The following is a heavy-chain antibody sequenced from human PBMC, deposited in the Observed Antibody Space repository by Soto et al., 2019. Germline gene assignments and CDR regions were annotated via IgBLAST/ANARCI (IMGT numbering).Heavy chain of an antibody. J-gene: IGHJ4*02. D-gene: IGHD4-17*01. CDR2: IYYTGST. CDR3: VRVGGYYGDYPNFDY. CDR1: GGSISPYY. V-gene: IGHV4-59*01. Sequence: PSETLSLTCTLSGGSISPYYWSWIRQPPGKEPEWIGYIYYTGSTKYNPSLKSRGTISIGTSQNHFSLRLSSVTAADTAVYYCVRVGGYYGDYPNFDYWGQGVQVTVSS.